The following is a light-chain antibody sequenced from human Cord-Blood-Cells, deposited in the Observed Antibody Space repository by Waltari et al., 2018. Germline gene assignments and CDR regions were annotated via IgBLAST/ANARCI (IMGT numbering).Light chain of an antibody. Sequence: EIVLTQSPGPLSLSPGERATLPCRARQSVSSSSLAWYQQKPGQAPRLLIYGASSRATGITDRFSGSGSGTDFTLTISRLEPEDFAVYYCQQYGSSSWTFGQGTKVEIK. V-gene: IGKV3-20*01. J-gene: IGKJ1*01. CDR1: QSVSSSS. CDR3: QQYGSSSWT. CDR2: GAS.